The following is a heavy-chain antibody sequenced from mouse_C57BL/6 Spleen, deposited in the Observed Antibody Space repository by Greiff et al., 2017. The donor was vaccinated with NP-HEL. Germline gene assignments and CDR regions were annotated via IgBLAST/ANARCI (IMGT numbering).Heavy chain of an antibody. CDR2: IYPGDGDT. CDR3: ARDDYDDYYAMDD. CDR1: GYAFSSYW. Sequence: QVQLQQSGAELVKPGASVKISCKASGYAFSSYWMNWVKQRPGKGLEWIGQIYPGDGDTNYNGKFKGKATLTADKSSSTAYMQLSSLTSEDSAVYFCARDDYDDYYAMDDWGQGTSVTVSS. V-gene: IGHV1-80*01. J-gene: IGHJ4*01. D-gene: IGHD2-4*01.